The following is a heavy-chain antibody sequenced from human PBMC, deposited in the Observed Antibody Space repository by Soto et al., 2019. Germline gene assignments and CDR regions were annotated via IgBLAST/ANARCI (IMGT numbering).Heavy chain of an antibody. D-gene: IGHD3-10*01. CDR1: GFTFSSYD. J-gene: IGHJ6*02. CDR2: IGTAGDT. CDR3: ARVANRYGSGSSPHPYYYYGMDV. V-gene: IGHV3-13*01. Sequence: PGGSLRLSCAASGFTFSSYDMHWVRQATGKGLEWVSAIGTAGDTYYPGSMKGRFTISRENAKNSLYLQMNSLRAEDTAVYYCARVANRYGSGSSPHPYYYYGMDVWGQGTTVTVSS.